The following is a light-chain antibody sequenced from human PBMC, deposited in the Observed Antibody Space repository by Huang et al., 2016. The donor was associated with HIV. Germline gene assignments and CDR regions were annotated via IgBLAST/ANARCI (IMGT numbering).Light chain of an antibody. J-gene: IGKJ5*01. CDR3: QQYDNGPIA. CDR1: QSVSSN. Sequence: EIVMTQSPATLSVSPGERATLSCSASQSVSSNLAWYQQKHGQAPRLLIYGASTRVTGVPARFSGSGSGTEFPRTISSLQSEDFAVYYCQQYDNGPIAFGQGTRLEI. CDR2: GAS. V-gene: IGKV3-15*01.